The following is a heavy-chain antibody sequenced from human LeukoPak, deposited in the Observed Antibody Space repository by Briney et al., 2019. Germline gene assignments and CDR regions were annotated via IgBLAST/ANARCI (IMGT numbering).Heavy chain of an antibody. CDR3: ARAVDVADY. CDR2: IKEDESAK. CDR1: GFIFTDHW. D-gene: IGHD3-16*01. J-gene: IGHJ4*02. V-gene: IGHV3-7*01. Sequence: GGSLRLSCVASGFIFTDHWMSWVRQAPGKGLEWVANIKEDESAKFYADSVRGRFTISRDNAKNSLYLQMDNLRVEDTAVYYCARAVDVADYWGRGTLVTVSS.